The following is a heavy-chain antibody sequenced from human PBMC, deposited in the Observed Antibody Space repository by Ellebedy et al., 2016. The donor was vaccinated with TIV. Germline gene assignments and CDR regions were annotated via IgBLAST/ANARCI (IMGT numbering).Heavy chain of an antibody. CDR2: IYYSGST. CDR3: ARDRVEYSRSNWFDP. Sequence: SETLSLXXTVSGGSISSGGYYWSWIRQHPGKGLEWIGYIYYSGSTNYNPSLKSRVTISVDTSKNQFSLKLSSVTAADTAVYYCARDRVEYSRSNWFDPWGQGTLVTVSS. J-gene: IGHJ5*02. V-gene: IGHV4-31*03. CDR1: GGSISSGGYY. D-gene: IGHD6-6*01.